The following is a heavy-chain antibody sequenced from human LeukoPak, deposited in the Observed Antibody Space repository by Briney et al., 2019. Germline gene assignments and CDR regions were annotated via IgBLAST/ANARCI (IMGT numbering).Heavy chain of an antibody. CDR2: INQDGTEK. Sequence: GGSLRLSCAASRFTFSNFWMSWVRQAPGKGLQWVATINQDGTEKLYVDSAKGRFTISRDNAKNSLDLQMNSLRADDTAVFYCARSLPPDYYYSYGMDVWGQGTTVTVSS. V-gene: IGHV3-7*02. J-gene: IGHJ6*02. CDR1: RFTFSNFW. CDR3: ARSLPPDYYYSYGMDV.